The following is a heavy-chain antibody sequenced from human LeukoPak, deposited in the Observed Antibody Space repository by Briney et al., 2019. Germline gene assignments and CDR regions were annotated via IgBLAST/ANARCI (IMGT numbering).Heavy chain of an antibody. V-gene: IGHV1-18*01. Sequence: ASVKVSCKATSRISWVRQAPGQGLEWMGWIGTYGGDTYYAQKFQGRITVTTDTSASTVYMERRNLRSDDTAGYYCARDLWNFYDDSGYNRDFDSWGEGTLVTVSS. CDR3: ARDLWNFYDDSGYNRDFDS. CDR2: IGTYGGDT. J-gene: IGHJ5*01. D-gene: IGHD3-22*01. CDR1: TSR.